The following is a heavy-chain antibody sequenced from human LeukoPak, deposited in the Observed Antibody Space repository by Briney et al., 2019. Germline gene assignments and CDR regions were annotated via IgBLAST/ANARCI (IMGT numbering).Heavy chain of an antibody. D-gene: IGHD7-27*01. Sequence: GGSLRLSCAASGFSFSTYSMNWVRQAPGKGLEWLSYISSSSSPIYYADSVKGRFTISRDNAKNSLYLQMNSLRAEDTALYYCARGINWVDYWGQGTLVTVSS. CDR2: ISSSSSPI. CDR1: GFSFSTYS. CDR3: ARGINWVDY. V-gene: IGHV3-48*04. J-gene: IGHJ4*02.